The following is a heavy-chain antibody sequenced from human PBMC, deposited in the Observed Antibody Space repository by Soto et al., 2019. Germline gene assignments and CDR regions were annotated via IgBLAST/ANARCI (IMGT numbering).Heavy chain of an antibody. V-gene: IGHV4-4*02. CDR3: ASHVAVARTRAFAS. CDR1: GGSISDNW. D-gene: IGHD2-21*01. J-gene: IGHJ4*02. CDR2: VYNSGTT. Sequence: QVQLQESGPGLVKPSGTLSFTCAVSGGSISDNWWSCVRQPPGKGLEWIGEVYNSGTTYYNPSLKSRVTISLDKSASQISLTLNSVTAADTSVYDCASHVAVARTRAFASWGEGTLVTVSS.